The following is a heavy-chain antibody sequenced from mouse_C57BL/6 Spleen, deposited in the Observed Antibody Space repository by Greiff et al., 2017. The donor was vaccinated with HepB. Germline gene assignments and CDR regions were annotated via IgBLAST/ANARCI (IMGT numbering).Heavy chain of an antibody. J-gene: IGHJ3*01. CDR2: ISSGSSTI. CDR3: ARHGGGLAY. V-gene: IGHV5-17*01. Sequence: EVQVVESGGGLVKPGGSLKLSCAASGFTFSDYGMHWVRQAPEKGLEWVAYISSGSSTIYYADTVKGRFTISRDNAKNTLFLQMTSLRSEDTAMYYCARHGGGLAYWGQGTLVTVSA. CDR1: GFTFSDYG.